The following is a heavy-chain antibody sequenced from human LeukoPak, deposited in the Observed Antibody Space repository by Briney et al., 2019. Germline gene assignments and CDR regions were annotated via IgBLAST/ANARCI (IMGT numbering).Heavy chain of an antibody. V-gene: IGHV4-34*01. D-gene: IGHD3-22*01. CDR2: INHSGST. CDR3: ARPYYYDSSGRGLYFDY. CDR1: GGSFSGYY. J-gene: IGHJ4*02. Sequence: PSETLSLTCAVYGGSFSGYYWSWIRQPPGKGLEWIGEINHSGSTNYNPSLKSRVTISIDTSKNQFSLKLSSVTAADTAVYYCARPYYYDSSGRGLYFDYWGQGTLVTVSS.